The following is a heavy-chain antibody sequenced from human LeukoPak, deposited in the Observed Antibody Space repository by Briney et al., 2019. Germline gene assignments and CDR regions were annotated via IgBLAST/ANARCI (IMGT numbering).Heavy chain of an antibody. D-gene: IGHD3-16*01. V-gene: IGHV4-59*03. CDR2: FFSSGST. CDR3: AVLGNYALDY. Sequence: PSETLSLTCTVSGGPISSYYWSWVRQPPGKGLEWIGYFFSSGSTNYNPSLKSRVTMSLDTSKNQLSLKLTSVTAADTAVYYCAVLGNYALDYWGQGTLVTVSS. CDR1: GGPISSYY. J-gene: IGHJ4*02.